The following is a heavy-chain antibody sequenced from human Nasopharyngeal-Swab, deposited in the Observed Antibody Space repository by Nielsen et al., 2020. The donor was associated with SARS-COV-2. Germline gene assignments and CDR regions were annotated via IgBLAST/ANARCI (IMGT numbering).Heavy chain of an antibody. D-gene: IGHD3-10*01. Sequence: SVKVSCKAAGGTFSSYAISWVRQAPGQGLEWMGGIIPIFGTANYAQKFQGRVTITADESTSTAYMELSSLRSEDTAVYYCARGTVQGVINNWFDPWGQGTLVTVSS. CDR2: IIPIFGTA. CDR1: GGTFSSYA. V-gene: IGHV1-69*13. CDR3: ARGTVQGVINNWFDP. J-gene: IGHJ5*02.